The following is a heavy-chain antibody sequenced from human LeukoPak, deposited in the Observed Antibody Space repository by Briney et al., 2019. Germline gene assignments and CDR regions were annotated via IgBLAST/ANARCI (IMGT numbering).Heavy chain of an antibody. CDR3: ASEYYYGSGSYYSQLLAFDI. CDR2: IYHSGST. CDR1: GGSISSGGYS. Sequence: PSETLSLTCAVSGGSISSGGYSWSWIRQPPGKGLEWIGYIYHSGSTYYNPSLKSRVTISVDRSKNQFSLKLSSVTAADTAVYYCASEYYYGSGSYYSQLLAFDIWGQGTMVTVSS. J-gene: IGHJ3*02. D-gene: IGHD3-10*01. V-gene: IGHV4-30-2*02.